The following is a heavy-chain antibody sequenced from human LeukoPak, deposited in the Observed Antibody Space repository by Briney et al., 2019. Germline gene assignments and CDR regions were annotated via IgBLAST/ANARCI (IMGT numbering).Heavy chain of an antibody. J-gene: IGHJ6*04. CDR2: SSSSGSTI. D-gene: IGHD1-1*01. CDR3: ARDSRDENGEYYSGMDV. V-gene: IGHV3-48*03. CDR1: GFTFSSYE. Sequence: GGSLRLSCAASGFTFSSYEMNWLREAPGKGLEWVSYSSSSGSTIYYADAVKGRFTISRDNAKNSLYLQTNSLRAEDTAVYYCARDSRDENGEYYSGMDVWGKGTTVTVSS.